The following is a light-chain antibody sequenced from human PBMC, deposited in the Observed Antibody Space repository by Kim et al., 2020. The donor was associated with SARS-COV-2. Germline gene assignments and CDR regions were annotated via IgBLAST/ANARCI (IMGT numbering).Light chain of an antibody. Sequence: PGERATRSCRASQSVSSSYLAWYQHKPGQAPRLRIYGASNRATGIPDRFSGSGAGTDFTLTISRLASEDFAVYYCQQYGSSLPVTFGGGTKLKI. CDR3: QQYGSSLPVT. V-gene: IGKV3-20*01. J-gene: IGKJ4*01. CDR1: QSVSSSY. CDR2: GAS.